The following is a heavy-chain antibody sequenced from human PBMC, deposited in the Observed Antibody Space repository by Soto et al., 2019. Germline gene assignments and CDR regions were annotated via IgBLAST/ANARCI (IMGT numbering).Heavy chain of an antibody. Sequence: QVQLVESGGGVVQPGRSLRLSCAASGFTYSTYTMHWVRQAPGKGLEWVAVISYDGNNKFYADSVKGRFTISRDSTKQTXYXXMNSLRPDETAMYYCARDGVSSTAYTWNYGTYFDHWGQGARVTVSP. CDR2: ISYDGNNK. D-gene: IGHD1-7*01. CDR1: GFTYSTYT. CDR3: ARDGVSSTAYTWNYGTYFDH. J-gene: IGHJ4*02. V-gene: IGHV3-30-3*01.